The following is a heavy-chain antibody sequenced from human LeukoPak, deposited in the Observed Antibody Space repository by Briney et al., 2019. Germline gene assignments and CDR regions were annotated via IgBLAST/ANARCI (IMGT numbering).Heavy chain of an antibody. V-gene: IGHV4-59*08. CDR3: ARQSGNGYSGYDFQAFDI. CDR2: NYYSGST. Sequence: SETLSLTCTVSGGSISSYYWSWIRQPPGKGLEWIGYNYYSGSTNYNPSLKSRVTISVDPSKNQFSLKLSSVTAADTAVYYCARQSGNGYSGYDFQAFDIWGQGTMVTVSS. CDR1: GGSISSYY. J-gene: IGHJ3*02. D-gene: IGHD5-12*01.